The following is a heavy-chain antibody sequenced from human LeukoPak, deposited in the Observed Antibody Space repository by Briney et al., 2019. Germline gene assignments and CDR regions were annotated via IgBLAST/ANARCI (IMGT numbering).Heavy chain of an antibody. CDR3: AHRRDWFDP. Sequence: SGPTLVKPTQTLTLTCTFSGFSLSTGAVGVGWFRQPPGKALEWLALIYWDDDKRYSPSLRNRLTITKDTSKNQVILTMTNMDPVDTATYYCAHRRDWFDPWGQGTLVTVSS. J-gene: IGHJ5*02. CDR2: IYWDDDK. V-gene: IGHV2-5*02. CDR1: GFSLSTGAVG.